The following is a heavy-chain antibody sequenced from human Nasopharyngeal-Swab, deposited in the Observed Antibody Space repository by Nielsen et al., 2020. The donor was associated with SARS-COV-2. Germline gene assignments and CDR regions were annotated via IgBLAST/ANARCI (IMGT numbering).Heavy chain of an antibody. D-gene: IGHD2-21*01. V-gene: IGHV3-23*01. J-gene: IGHJ6*02. Sequence: GGSLRLSCAASGFTFSSYAMSWVRQAPGKGLEWVSIISGSGDTTYYADPVNDRFTISRDNSKNTLYLQMNSLRVEDTALYYCAKAPYLRGLDVWGQGTTVTVSS. CDR2: ISGSGDTT. CDR1: GFTFSSYA. CDR3: AKAPYLRGLDV.